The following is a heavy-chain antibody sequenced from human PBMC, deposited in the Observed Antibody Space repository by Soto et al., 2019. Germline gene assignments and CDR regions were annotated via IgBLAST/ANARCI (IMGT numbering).Heavy chain of an antibody. CDR2: INHNGST. J-gene: IGHJ6*02. Sequence: PSEPLSHPCPVSGGSIRNISYHWVWIRRPPGKGVEWIREINHNGSTNYNPSLKSRVTISGDTSKNQVSLKLSSVTAADTAVYYCARRTGRVVKQHVSSSMDVWGQGTTDTVCS. D-gene: IGHD6-6*01. CDR1: GGSIRNISYH. CDR3: ARRTGRVVKQHVSSSMDV. V-gene: IGHV4-39*07.